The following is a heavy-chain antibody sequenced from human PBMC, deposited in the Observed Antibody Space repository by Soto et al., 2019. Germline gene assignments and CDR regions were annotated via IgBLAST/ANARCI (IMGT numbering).Heavy chain of an antibody. V-gene: IGHV3-30-3*01. CDR3: ARDVGYCSGGSCYFNYFDY. D-gene: IGHD2-15*01. CDR2: ISYDGSNK. Sequence: LSCAASGFTFSSYAMHWVRQAPGKGLEWVAVISYDGSNKYYADSVKGRFTISRDNSKNTLYLQMNSLRAEDTAVYYCARDVGYCSGGSCYFNYFDYWGQGTLVTVSS. CDR1: GFTFSSYA. J-gene: IGHJ4*02.